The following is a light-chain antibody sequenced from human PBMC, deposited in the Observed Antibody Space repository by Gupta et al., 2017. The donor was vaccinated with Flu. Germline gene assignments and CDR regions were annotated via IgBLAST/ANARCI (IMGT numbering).Light chain of an antibody. CDR2: GAS. CDR1: QSITNNF. CDR3: QQYGDSSPTT. Sequence: IVLTQSPDTLSLSPGERATLSCRASQSITNNFLAWYQQRPGQSPRLLMYGASSRATGIPDRFSGGGSGTDFTLIIRRLEPEDFAVYYCQQYGDSSPTTFGQGTKVEIK. V-gene: IGKV3-20*01. J-gene: IGKJ1*01.